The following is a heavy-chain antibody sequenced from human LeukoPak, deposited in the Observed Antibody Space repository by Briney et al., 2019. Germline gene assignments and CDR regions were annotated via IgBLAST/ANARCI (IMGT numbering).Heavy chain of an antibody. CDR2: IYPGDSDT. CDR1: GYSFTSYW. V-gene: IGHV5-51*01. Sequence: GESLKISCKGSGYSFTSYWIGWVRQMPGKGLEWMGIIYPGDSDTRYSPSFQGRVTISADKSISTAYLQWSSLKASDTAMYFCARRGYYYDSSGYYYGSWGQGTLVTVSS. J-gene: IGHJ4*02. D-gene: IGHD3-22*01. CDR3: ARRGYYYDSSGYYYGS.